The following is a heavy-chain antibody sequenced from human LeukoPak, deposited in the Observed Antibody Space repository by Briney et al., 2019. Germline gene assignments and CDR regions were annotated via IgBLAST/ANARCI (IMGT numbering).Heavy chain of an antibody. CDR3: ARMSVIVVVIWAFDL. J-gene: IGHJ3*01. CDR2: INPNSGGT. V-gene: IGHV1-2*04. CDR1: GYTFTGYY. Sequence: GASVKVSCKASGYTFTGYYMHWVRQAPGQGLEWMGWINPNSGGTNYAQKFQGWVTMTRDTSFSTAYMELNRLRSDDTAVYYCARMSVIVVVIWAFDLWGQGTMVTVSS. D-gene: IGHD3-22*01.